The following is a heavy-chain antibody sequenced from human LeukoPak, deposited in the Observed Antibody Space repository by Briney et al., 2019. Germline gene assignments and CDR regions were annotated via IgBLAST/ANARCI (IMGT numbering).Heavy chain of an antibody. Sequence: QTGGSLRLSCAASGFTFSNSAMSWLRQAPGKGLEGVSTISGTGGSTYFADSVKGRFSISRDNSENTLYLQMNSLGADDTAVYYCAHRYGDCWGQGTRVTVSS. CDR3: AHRYGDC. CDR2: ISGTGGST. CDR1: GFTFSNSA. J-gene: IGHJ4*02. D-gene: IGHD4-17*01. V-gene: IGHV3-23*01.